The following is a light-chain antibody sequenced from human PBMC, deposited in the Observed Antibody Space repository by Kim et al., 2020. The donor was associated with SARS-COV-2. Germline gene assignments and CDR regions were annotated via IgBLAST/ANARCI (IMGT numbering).Light chain of an antibody. CDR3: QVWDSSSDHYV. Sequence: APGKTARITCGGNNIGGKRVQWYQQKPGQAPVGVIYYDSKWPSGIPERFSGSNSGNTATLTISRVEAGDEADYYCQVWDSSSDHYVFGTGTKAPS. V-gene: IGLV3-21*04. CDR1: NIGGKR. J-gene: IGLJ1*01. CDR2: YDS.